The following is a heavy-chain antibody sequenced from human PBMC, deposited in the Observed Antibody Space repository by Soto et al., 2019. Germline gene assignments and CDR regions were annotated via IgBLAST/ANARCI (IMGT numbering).Heavy chain of an antibody. V-gene: IGHV4-31*03. D-gene: IGHD3-16*01. J-gene: IGHJ4*02. Sequence: QVQLQESGPGLVKPSQTLSLTCTVSGGSISSGGYYWSWIRQHPGKGLEWIGYIYYSGSTYYNPSLKSRVTISVDTSKNQFSLKLSSVTAADTAVYYCARYYDYGGNSGGPSFFDYWGQGTLVTVSS. CDR1: GGSISSGGYY. CDR3: ARYYDYGGNSGGPSFFDY. CDR2: IYYSGST.